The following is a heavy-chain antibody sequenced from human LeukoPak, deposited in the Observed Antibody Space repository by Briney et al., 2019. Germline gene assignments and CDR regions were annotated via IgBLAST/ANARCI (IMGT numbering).Heavy chain of an antibody. CDR1: GFSFSTYS. D-gene: IGHD1-26*01. V-gene: IGHV3-21*01. Sequence: KPGGSLRLSCAASGFSFSTYSMSWVRQAPGKGLEWVSSISSSGSYIYSADSVKGRFTISRDNAKNSLYLQMNSLRAEDTAVYYCARDGIIAQKGRSPNNYYYMDVWGKGTTVTVSS. CDR2: ISSSGSYI. J-gene: IGHJ6*03. CDR3: ARDGIIAQKGRSPNNYYYMDV.